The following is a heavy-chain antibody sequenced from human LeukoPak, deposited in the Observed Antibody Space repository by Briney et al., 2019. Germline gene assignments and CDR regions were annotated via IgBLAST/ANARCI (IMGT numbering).Heavy chain of an antibody. CDR1: GFTFSSYS. D-gene: IGHD2-15*01. Sequence: KSGGSLRLSCAASGFTFSSYSMNWVRQAPGKGLEWVSSISSSSYIYYADSVKGRFTISRDNAKNSLYLQMNSLRAEDTAVYYCAREQDTGQGYYFDYWGQGTLVTVSS. CDR3: AREQDTGQGYYFDY. CDR2: ISSSSYI. V-gene: IGHV3-21*01. J-gene: IGHJ4*02.